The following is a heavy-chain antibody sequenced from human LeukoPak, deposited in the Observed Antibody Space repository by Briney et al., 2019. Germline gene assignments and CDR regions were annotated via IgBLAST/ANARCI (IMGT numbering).Heavy chain of an antibody. J-gene: IGHJ6*03. V-gene: IGHV1-69*04. Sequence: GASVKVSCKASGGTFSSYAISWVRQAPGQGLEWMGRIIPILGIANYAQKFQGRVTITADKSTDTAYMELSSLRSDDTAVYYCATVGPHKKPTNDYYYMDVWGKGTTVTVSS. CDR2: IIPILGIA. CDR3: ATVGPHKKPTNDYYYMDV. CDR1: GGTFSSYA.